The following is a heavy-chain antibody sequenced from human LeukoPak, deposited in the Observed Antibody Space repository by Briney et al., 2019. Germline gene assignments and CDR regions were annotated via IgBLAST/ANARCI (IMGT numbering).Heavy chain of an antibody. CDR3: SKTIAVADPTDY. D-gene: IGHD6-19*01. CDR1: GFTFSRYG. Sequence: TGGSLRLTCAASGFTFSRYGMHWVRQTPGKGLEWLAVMSSDGGDIYYADSVKGRFTISRDNSKNTLYLQMNSLRAEDTAVYYCSKTIAVADPTDYWGQGTLVTVSS. CDR2: MSSDGGDI. J-gene: IGHJ4*02. V-gene: IGHV3-30*18.